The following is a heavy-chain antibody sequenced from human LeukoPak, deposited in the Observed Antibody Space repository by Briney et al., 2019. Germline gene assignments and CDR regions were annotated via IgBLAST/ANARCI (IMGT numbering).Heavy chain of an antibody. Sequence: GGSLRLSCAASGFTFSSYGMYWVRQAPGKGLEWVAFIRYDGSNKYYADSVKGRFTVSRDNSKNTLYLQMNSLRVEDTAVYYCAKDHYYGSGSYYNDNYMDVWGKGTTVTISS. CDR2: IRYDGSNK. D-gene: IGHD3-10*01. CDR1: GFTFSSYG. V-gene: IGHV3-30*02. J-gene: IGHJ6*03. CDR3: AKDHYYGSGSYYNDNYMDV.